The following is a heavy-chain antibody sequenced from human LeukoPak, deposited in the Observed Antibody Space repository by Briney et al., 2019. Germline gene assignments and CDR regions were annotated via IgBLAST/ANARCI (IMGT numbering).Heavy chain of an antibody. J-gene: IGHJ4*02. CDR1: GFTFGSYA. CDR3: AKEAEVVAAKSHFDY. CDR2: ISGTGGTT. V-gene: IGHV3-23*01. Sequence: GGSLRLSCAASGFTFGSYAMSWVRQAPGKGLQWVSDISGTGGTTYYADSVKGRFTISRDKSKNTVYLQMSSLRADDTAVYYCAKEAEVVAAKSHFDYWGQGTLVTVSS. D-gene: IGHD2-15*01.